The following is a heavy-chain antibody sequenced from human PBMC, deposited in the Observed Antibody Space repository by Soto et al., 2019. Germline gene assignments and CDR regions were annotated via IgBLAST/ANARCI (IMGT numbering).Heavy chain of an antibody. V-gene: IGHV4-34*01. D-gene: IGHD6-13*01. Sequence: QVQLQQWGAGLLKPSETLSLTCAVYGGSFSGYYWSWIRQPPGKGLEWIGEIDHSGSTNYNPSLKSRVTISVDTSKNQFSLKLSSVTAADTAVYYCARGHIKQLPQSGWFDPWGQGTLVTVSS. CDR3: ARGHIKQLPQSGWFDP. CDR1: GGSFSGYY. CDR2: IDHSGST. J-gene: IGHJ5*02.